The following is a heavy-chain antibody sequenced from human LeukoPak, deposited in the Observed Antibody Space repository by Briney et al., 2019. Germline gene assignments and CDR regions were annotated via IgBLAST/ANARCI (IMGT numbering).Heavy chain of an antibody. V-gene: IGHV3-48*02. CDR1: GFTFSSYS. Sequence: GGSLRLSCAASGFTFSSYSMNWVRQAPGKGLEWVSYISSSSSTIYYADSVKGRFTISRDNAKNSLYLQMNSLRDEDTAVYYCARDCSSTSCYRAFDIWGQGTMVTVSS. CDR3: ARDCSSTSCYRAFDI. J-gene: IGHJ3*02. D-gene: IGHD2-2*02. CDR2: ISSSSSTI.